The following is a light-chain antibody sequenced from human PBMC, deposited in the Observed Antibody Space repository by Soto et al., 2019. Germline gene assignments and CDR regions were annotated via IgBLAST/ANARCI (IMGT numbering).Light chain of an antibody. CDR2: DAS. V-gene: IGKV3-20*01. CDR3: QQYVASPYT. J-gene: IGKJ2*01. Sequence: EIVLTQSPATLSVSPGERATLSCRASQSVSSSYLAWYQQKPGQAPRLLIYDASDRATGIPARFSGSGSGTDFTLTISSLEPEDFAVYYCQQYVASPYTFGQGTKVDIK. CDR1: QSVSSSY.